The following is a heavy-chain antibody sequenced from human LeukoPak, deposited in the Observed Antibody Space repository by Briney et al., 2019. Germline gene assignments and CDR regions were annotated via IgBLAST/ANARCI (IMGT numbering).Heavy chain of an antibody. CDR3: ARLTGYGSGRDY. D-gene: IGHD3-10*01. Sequence: SETLSLTCAVSGDSVTSNKWWSWVRQPPGTGLEWIGYIYYSGSTNYNPSLKSRVTISVDTSKNQFSLKLSSVTAADTAVYYCARLTGYGSGRDYWGQGTLVTVSS. V-gene: IGHV4-4*02. CDR1: GDSVTSNKW. J-gene: IGHJ4*02. CDR2: IYYSGST.